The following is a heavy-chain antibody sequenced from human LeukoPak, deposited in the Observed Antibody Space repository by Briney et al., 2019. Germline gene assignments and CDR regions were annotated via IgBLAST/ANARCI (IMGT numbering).Heavy chain of an antibody. CDR2: IYYSGST. J-gene: IGHJ4*02. CDR3: AIDHVKTEYYFDY. Sequence: SETLSLTCAVYGGSFSGYYWSWIRQPPGKGLEWIGSIYYSGSTYYNPSLKSRVTISVDTSKNQFSLKLSSVTAADTAVYYCAIDHVKTEYYFDYWGQGTLVTVSS. D-gene: IGHD1-14*01. CDR1: GGSFSGYY. V-gene: IGHV4-34*01.